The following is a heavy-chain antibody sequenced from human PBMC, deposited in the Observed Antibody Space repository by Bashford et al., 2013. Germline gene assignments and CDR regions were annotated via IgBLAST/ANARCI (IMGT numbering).Heavy chain of an antibody. CDR2: IYYSGST. V-gene: IGHV4-59*08. CDR3: ARVSYCSGGSCYQFNX. Sequence: SETLSLTCTVSGGSISSYYWSWIRQPPGKGLEWIGYIYYSGSTNYNPSLRGRATMSEDTSRNQFSLTLSSVTAADTAVYYCARVSYCSGGSCYQFNXWGQGILVTVSS. CDR1: GGSISSYY. D-gene: IGHD2-15*01. J-gene: IGHJ5*02.